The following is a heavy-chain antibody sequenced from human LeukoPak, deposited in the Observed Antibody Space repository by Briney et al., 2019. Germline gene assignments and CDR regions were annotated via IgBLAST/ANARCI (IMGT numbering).Heavy chain of an antibody. CDR1: GGSISSSSYY. CDR3: ARHPESGAFDI. V-gene: IGHV4-39*01. CDR2: IYYSGST. Sequence: SETLSLTCTVSGGSISSSSYYWGWIRQPPGKGLEWIGSIYYSGSTYYDPPLKSRVTISVDTSKNQFSLKLSSVTAADTAVYYCARHPESGAFDIWGQGTMVTVSS. J-gene: IGHJ3*02. D-gene: IGHD7-27*01.